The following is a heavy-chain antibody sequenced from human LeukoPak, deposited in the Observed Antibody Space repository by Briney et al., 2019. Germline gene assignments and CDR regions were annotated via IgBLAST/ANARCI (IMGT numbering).Heavy chain of an antibody. CDR2: IYYSGST. CDR3: ASGLNLLYYYYYGMDV. J-gene: IGHJ6*02. CDR1: GGSVSSGSYY. V-gene: IGHV4-61*01. Sequence: SETRSLTCTVSGGSVSSGSYYWSWIRQPPGKGLEWIGYIYYSGSTNYNPSLKSRVTISVDTSKNQFSLKLSSVTAADTAVYCCASGLNLLYYYYYGMDVWGQGTTVTVSS.